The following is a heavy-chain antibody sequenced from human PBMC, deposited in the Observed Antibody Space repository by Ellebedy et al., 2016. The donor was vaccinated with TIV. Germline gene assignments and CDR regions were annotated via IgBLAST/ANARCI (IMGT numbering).Heavy chain of an antibody. V-gene: IGHV3-11*01. CDR2: ISYSGDVM. Sequence: PGGSLRLSCAASGFTFSGYYMSWFRQTPGKGPEWVSYISYSGDVMYYADSVKGRFTTSRDNAGNSVYLQMTSLRDEDTAVYYCARLGVIAAAGVGDYWGQGTLVIVSS. CDR3: ARLGVIAAAGVGDY. J-gene: IGHJ4*02. CDR1: GFTFSGYY. D-gene: IGHD6-13*01.